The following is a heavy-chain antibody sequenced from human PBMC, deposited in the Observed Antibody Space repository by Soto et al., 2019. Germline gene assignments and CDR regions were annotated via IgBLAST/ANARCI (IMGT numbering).Heavy chain of an antibody. CDR1: GDSISNLDYF. J-gene: IGHJ5*01. D-gene: IGHD7-27*01. Sequence: SETLSLTCSVSGDSISNLDYFWAWIRQPPGQALEYIGYIYKSATTYYNPSFESRVAISVDTSKSQFSLNVTSVTAADTAVYFCARGRYCLTGRCFPNWYDSWGQGALVTVSS. CDR2: IYKSATT. CDR3: ARGRYCLTGRCFPNWYDS. V-gene: IGHV4-30-4*01.